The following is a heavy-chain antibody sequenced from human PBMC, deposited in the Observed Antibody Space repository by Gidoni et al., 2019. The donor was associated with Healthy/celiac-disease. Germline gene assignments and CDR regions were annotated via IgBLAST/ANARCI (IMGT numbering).Heavy chain of an antibody. CDR2: IYSGGST. Sequence: EVQLVESGGGLVQPGGSLRLSCAASGLPVGSNYMRWVRQAPGKGLEWVAVIYSGGSTYYADSVKGRFTISRDNSKNTLYLQMNSLRAEDTAVYYCARGRDGYNNGDDAFDIWGQGTMVTVSS. V-gene: IGHV3-66*01. D-gene: IGHD5-12*01. CDR3: ARGRDGYNNGDDAFDI. CDR1: GLPVGSNY. J-gene: IGHJ3*02.